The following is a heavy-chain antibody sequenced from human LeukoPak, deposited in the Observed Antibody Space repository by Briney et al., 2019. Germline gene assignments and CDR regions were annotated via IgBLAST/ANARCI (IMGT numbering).Heavy chain of an antibody. CDR1: GGSFSGYY. CDR3: ARGHFYDYIWGSYRPDAFDI. Sequence: SETLSLTCAVYGGSFSGYYWSWIRQPPGKGLEWIGEINHSGSTNYNPSLKSRVTISVDTSKNQFSLKLSSVTAADTAVYCCARGHFYDYIWGSYRPDAFDIWGQGTMVTVSS. CDR2: INHSGST. J-gene: IGHJ3*02. D-gene: IGHD3-16*02. V-gene: IGHV4-34*01.